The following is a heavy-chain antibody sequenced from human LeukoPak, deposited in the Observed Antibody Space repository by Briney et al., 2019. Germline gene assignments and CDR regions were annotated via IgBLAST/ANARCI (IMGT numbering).Heavy chain of an antibody. D-gene: IGHD6-13*01. V-gene: IGHV3-30-3*01. CDR3: ARDRGLAAAGTNWIDP. CDR2: ISYDGSNR. Sequence: GGSLRLSCAASTFTFSTFAMHWVRRAPGKGLEWVAIISYDGSNRYYTDSVDGRFTISRDNSKNTLYLEMNSLRPEDTAVYYCARDRGLAAAGTNWIDPWGQGTLVTVSS. CDR1: TFTFSTFA. J-gene: IGHJ5*02.